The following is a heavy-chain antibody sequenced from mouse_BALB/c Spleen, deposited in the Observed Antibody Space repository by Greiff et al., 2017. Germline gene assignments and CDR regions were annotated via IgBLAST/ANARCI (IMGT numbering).Heavy chain of an antibody. V-gene: IGHV1S81*02. J-gene: IGHJ4*01. D-gene: IGHD2-1*01. CDR2: INPSNGRT. CDR1: GYTFTSYW. Sequence: QVTLKESGAELMKPGASVKLSCKASGYTFTSYWMHWVKQRPGQGLEWIGEINPSNGRTNYNEKFKSKATLTVDKSSSTAYMQLSSLTSEDSAVYYCARSIYYGNYDAMDYWGQGTSVTVSS. CDR3: ARSIYYGNYDAMDY.